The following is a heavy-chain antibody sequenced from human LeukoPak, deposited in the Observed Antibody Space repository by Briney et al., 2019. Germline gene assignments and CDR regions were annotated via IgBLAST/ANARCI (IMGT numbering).Heavy chain of an antibody. CDR3: ANLYGGGSWTTKPLVVIDY. Sequence: GGSLRLSCAASGFTFSSYSMNWVRQAPGKGLECVAVISYDGSNKYYADSVKGRFTISRDNSKNTLYLQMNSLRAEDTAVYYCANLYGGGSWTTKPLVVIDYWGQGTLVTVSS. CDR2: ISYDGSNK. CDR1: GFTFSSYS. J-gene: IGHJ4*02. V-gene: IGHV3-30*18. D-gene: IGHD6-13*01.